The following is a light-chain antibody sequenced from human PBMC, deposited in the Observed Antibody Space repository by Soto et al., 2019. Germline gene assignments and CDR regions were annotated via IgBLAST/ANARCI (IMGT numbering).Light chain of an antibody. CDR2: ATS. V-gene: IGKV3-20*01. Sequence: EIVLTQSPGTLSLSPGERATLSCRASQSVNSSFLAWYQQKLGQAPRLLIYATSTRATGIPDRFGGSGSGADFTLTISRLEPEDFAVYYCQQYDTSRWTFGQGTKMEIK. CDR3: QQYDTSRWT. CDR1: QSVNSSF. J-gene: IGKJ1*01.